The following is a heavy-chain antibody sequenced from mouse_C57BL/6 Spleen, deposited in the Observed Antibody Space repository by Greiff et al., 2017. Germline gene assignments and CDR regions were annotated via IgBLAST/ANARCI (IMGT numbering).Heavy chain of an antibody. CDR1: GYTFTSYW. Sequence: QVQLQQPGAELVKPGASVKLSCKASGYTFTSYWMHWVKQRPGQGLEWIGMIHPNSGSTNYNEKFKSKATLTVDKSSSTAYMQLSSLTSEDSAVYCCATPYGYYVGFDYWGQGTTLTVSS. CDR3: ATPYGYYVGFDY. D-gene: IGHD2-3*01. CDR2: IHPNSGST. V-gene: IGHV1-64*01. J-gene: IGHJ2*01.